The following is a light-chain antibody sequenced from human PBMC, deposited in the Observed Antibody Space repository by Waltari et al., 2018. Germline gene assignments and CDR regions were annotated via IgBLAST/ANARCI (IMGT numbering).Light chain of an antibody. CDR3: SSYTRSSTYV. CDR2: DVS. J-gene: IGLJ1*01. V-gene: IGLV2-14*01. CDR1: SRDVGGYNY. Sequence: QSALTQPASVSGSPGQSITISCTGTSRDVGGYNYFSWYQQHPGKAPKLMIYDVSKRPSGVSNRFSGSKSGNTASLTISGLQAEDEADYYCSSYTRSSTYVFGTGTKVTVL.